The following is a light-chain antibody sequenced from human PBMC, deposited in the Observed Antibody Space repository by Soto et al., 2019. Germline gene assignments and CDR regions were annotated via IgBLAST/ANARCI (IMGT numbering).Light chain of an antibody. Sequence: DIQMTQSPSSLSASVGDRVTITCQASQDISNYLRWYQQKPGKAPKLLIFDASYLETGVPSRFTGSGSGTDFTFTISSLQPEDIATYYCQQYDDLPWTFGPGTKVEIK. CDR3: QQYDDLPWT. V-gene: IGKV1-33*01. J-gene: IGKJ1*01. CDR1: QDISNY. CDR2: DAS.